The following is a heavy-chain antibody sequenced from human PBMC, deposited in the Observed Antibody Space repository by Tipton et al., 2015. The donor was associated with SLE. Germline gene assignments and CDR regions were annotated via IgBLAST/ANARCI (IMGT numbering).Heavy chain of an antibody. D-gene: IGHD2-2*01. Sequence: QSGPEVKKPGASVKVSCKASGYTFTGYYMHWVRQAPGQGLEWMGWINPNSGGTNYAQKFQGRVTMTRDTSISTAYMELSRLRSDDTAVYYCARPGYCSSTSCPRVWFDPWGQGTLVTVSS. V-gene: IGHV1-2*02. CDR1: GYTFTGYY. CDR3: ARPGYCSSTSCPRVWFDP. J-gene: IGHJ5*02. CDR2: INPNSGGT.